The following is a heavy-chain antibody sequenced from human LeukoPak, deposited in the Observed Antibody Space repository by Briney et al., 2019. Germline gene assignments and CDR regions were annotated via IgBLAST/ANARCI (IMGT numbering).Heavy chain of an antibody. J-gene: IGHJ4*02. CDR1: GFTFSTYA. CDR2: ITTTAHGATT. V-gene: IGHV3-15*01. CDR3: SEGLAY. Sequence: GGSLRLSCAASGFTFSTYAMSWVRQAPGKGLEWVGRITTTAHGATTDYAAPVKGRFTISRDDSKNTVYLQMNSLKTEDTALYYCSEGLAYWGQGTLVTVSS.